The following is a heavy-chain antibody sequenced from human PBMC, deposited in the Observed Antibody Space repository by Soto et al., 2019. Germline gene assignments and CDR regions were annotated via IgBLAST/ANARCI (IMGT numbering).Heavy chain of an antibody. Sequence: VQLVESGGGLVKPGGSLRLSCAASGFTFSSYAISWVRQAPGQGLEWMGGIIPIFGTANYAQKFQGRVTITADESTSTAYMELSSLRSEDTAVYYCARPRYYDSSGYKGWFDPWGQGTLVTVSS. J-gene: IGHJ5*02. D-gene: IGHD3-22*01. CDR3: ARPRYYDSSGYKGWFDP. CDR2: IIPIFGTA. V-gene: IGHV1-69*01. CDR1: GFTFSSYA.